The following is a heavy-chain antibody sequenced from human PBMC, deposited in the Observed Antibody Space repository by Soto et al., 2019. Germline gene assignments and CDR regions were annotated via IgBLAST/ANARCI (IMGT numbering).Heavy chain of an antibody. D-gene: IGHD2-21*02. CDR3: ARGRRVVTAIGWFDP. CDR2: IYHSGST. CDR1: GGSISSGGYS. V-gene: IGHV4-30-2*01. Sequence: SETLSLTCAVSGGSISSGGYSWSWIRQPPGKGLEWIGYIYHSGSTYYNPSLKSRVTISVDRSKNQFSLKLSSVTAADTAVYYCARGRRVVTAIGWFDPWGQGTLVTVSS. J-gene: IGHJ5*02.